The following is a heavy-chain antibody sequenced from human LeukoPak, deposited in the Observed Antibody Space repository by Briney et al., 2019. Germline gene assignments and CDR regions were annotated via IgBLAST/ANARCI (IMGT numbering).Heavy chain of an antibody. Sequence: SETLSLISSVSGGSISRYYWSCIRQSAGPGLEWIGRIYASGSTNYNPSTNSRVTISVATAKNQFSLKLNSVTAAATAVYDLARGRYSSSPPGYWRQGIRVTVSS. V-gene: IGHV4-4*07. CDR3: ARGRYSSSPPGY. D-gene: IGHD6-6*01. CDR2: IYASGST. J-gene: IGHJ4*02. CDR1: GGSISRYY.